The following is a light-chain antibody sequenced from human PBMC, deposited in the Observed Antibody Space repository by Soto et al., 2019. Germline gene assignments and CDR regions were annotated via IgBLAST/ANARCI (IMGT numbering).Light chain of an antibody. V-gene: IGLV1-40*01. J-gene: IGLJ2*01. CDR3: QSYDSSLSGVV. CDR2: GNS. CDR1: SSNIGAGYD. Sequence: QAVVTQPPSVSGAPGQRVTISCTGSSSNIGAGYDVHWYQQLPGTAPKLLIYGNSNRPSGVPDRFSGSKSGTSASLAITGRQAEDDADYYCQSYDSSLSGVVFGGGPQLTVL.